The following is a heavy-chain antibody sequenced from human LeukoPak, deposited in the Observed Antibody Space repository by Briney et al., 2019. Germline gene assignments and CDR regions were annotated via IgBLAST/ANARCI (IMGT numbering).Heavy chain of an antibody. CDR3: ARDPGIDGYWYFDL. D-gene: IGHD5-24*01. Sequence: GGSLRLSCAVSGFTFSSYWMHWVRQAPGKGLVWVSSISGSGSYTYYADSVKGRFTISRDNAKNSLYLQMNSLRAEDTAVYYCARDPGIDGYWYFDLWGRGTLVTVSS. CDR1: GFTFSSYW. V-gene: IGHV3-21*01. J-gene: IGHJ2*01. CDR2: ISGSGSYT.